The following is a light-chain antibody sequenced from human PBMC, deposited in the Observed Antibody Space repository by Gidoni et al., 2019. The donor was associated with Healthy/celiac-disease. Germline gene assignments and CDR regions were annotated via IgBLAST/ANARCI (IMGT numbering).Light chain of an antibody. Sequence: DSQMTQSPSSLSASVGDRVTITCRASQSISSYFNWYQQKPGKAPKLLIYAASSLQSGVPSRFSCSGSGTDFTLTISSLQPEDFATYYCQQSYSTPFTFGGGTKVEIK. CDR3: QQSYSTPFT. CDR1: QSISSY. V-gene: IGKV1-39*01. CDR2: AAS. J-gene: IGKJ4*01.